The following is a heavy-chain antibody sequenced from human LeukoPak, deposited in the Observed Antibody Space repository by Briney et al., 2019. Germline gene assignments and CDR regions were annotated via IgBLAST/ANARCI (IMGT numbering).Heavy chain of an antibody. V-gene: IGHV4-39*01. J-gene: IGHJ4*02. D-gene: IGHD5-18*01. CDR3: ARHHWYTASDY. Sequence: NPSETLSLTCIVSGDSINSNNYYWGWIRQPPGKGLEWIGSVYNTGSTYYNLSLKSRVTISVGTSKNQFSLKLSSVTAADTAVYYCARHHWYTASDYWGQGTLVTVSS. CDR1: GDSINSNNYY. CDR2: VYNTGST.